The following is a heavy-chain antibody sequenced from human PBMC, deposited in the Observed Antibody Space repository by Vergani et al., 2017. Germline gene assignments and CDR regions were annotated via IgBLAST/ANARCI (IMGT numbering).Heavy chain of an antibody. V-gene: IGHV3-11*01. CDR3: AQRRSRPAYYYYGMDV. CDR1: GFTFSDYY. CDR2: ISSSGSTI. Sequence: QVQLVESGGGLVKPGGSLRLSCAASGFTFSDYYMSWLRQAPGKGLEWVSYISSSGSTIYYTDSVKGRFTITRDSAKYSLYLQMNSLRAEDTAVYYCAQRRSRPAYYYYGMDVWGQGTTVTVSS. D-gene: IGHD2-15*01. J-gene: IGHJ6*02.